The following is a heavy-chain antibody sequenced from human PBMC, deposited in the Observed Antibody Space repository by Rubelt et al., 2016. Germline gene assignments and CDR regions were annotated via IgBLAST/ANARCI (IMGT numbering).Heavy chain of an antibody. D-gene: IGHD2-2*01. V-gene: IGHV4-39*01. J-gene: IGHJ6*03. CDR1: GGSISSSSYY. Sequence: QLQLQESGPGLVKPSETLSLTCTVSGGSISSSSYYWGWIRQPPGKGLEWIGSIYYSGSTYYNPSLKSRVTISVDTSKNQFSLKLRSVTAADTAGYYCARHWNPKRCSSTSCHYYYDMDVWGKGTTVTVSS. CDR3: ARHWNPKRCSSTSCHYYYDMDV. CDR2: IYYSGST.